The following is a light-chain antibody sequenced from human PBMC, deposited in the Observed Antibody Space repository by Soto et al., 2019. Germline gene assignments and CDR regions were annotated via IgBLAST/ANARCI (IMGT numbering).Light chain of an antibody. CDR1: SSDVGGYNL. CDR2: EVT. Sequence: QSVLTQPASVSGSPGQSITISCTGTSSDVGGYNLVSWYQQDPGKAPKLMISEVTKRPSGVSNRFSGSKSGNTASLTISGLQAEDESDYYCCSYARSGTVFGGGTKVTVL. CDR3: CSYARSGTV. J-gene: IGLJ3*02. V-gene: IGLV2-23*02.